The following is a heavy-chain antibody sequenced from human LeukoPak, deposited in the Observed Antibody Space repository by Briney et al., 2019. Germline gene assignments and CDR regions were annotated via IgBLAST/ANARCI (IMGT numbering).Heavy chain of an antibody. J-gene: IGHJ4*02. D-gene: IGHD5-18*01. CDR1: GFTISSYG. Sequence: GGSLRISCAASGFTISSYGMRWVRQDPGKGLDWVAVISNDGSKKYYADSVKGRFTISRDNSKNTLSLQVSSLRTEDTAVYYCAKDRYSYAFEYSDSWGQGTLVTVSS. V-gene: IGHV3-30*18. CDR3: AKDRYSYAFEYSDS. CDR2: ISNDGSKK.